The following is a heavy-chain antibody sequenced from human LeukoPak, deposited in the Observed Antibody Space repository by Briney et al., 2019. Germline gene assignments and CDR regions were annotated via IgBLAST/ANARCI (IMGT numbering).Heavy chain of an antibody. CDR3: ARGSYDFWSGYYDYYYGMDV. J-gene: IGHJ6*02. D-gene: IGHD3-3*01. Sequence: ASVKVSCKASGYTFTSYYMHWVRQAPGQGLEWMGIINPSGGSTSYAQKFQGRVTMTRGTSTSTVYMELSSLRSEDTAVYYCARGSYDFWSGYYDYYYGMDVWGQGTTVTVSS. V-gene: IGHV1-46*01. CDR2: INPSGGST. CDR1: GYTFTSYY.